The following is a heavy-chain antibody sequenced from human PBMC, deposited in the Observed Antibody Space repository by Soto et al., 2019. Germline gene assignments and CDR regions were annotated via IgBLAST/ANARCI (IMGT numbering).Heavy chain of an antibody. CDR1: GYSFTSYW. V-gene: IGHV5-51*01. CDR3: ARLLYYYGSGSYYYFDY. D-gene: IGHD3-10*01. CDR2: IYPGDSDT. Sequence: EVQLVQSGAEVKKPGESLKISCKGSGYSFTSYWIGWLRQMPGKGLEWMGIIYPGDSDTRYSPSFQGQVTISGDKSISPDYLQWSSLKASDTAMYYCARLLYYYGSGSYYYFDYWGQGTLVTVSS. J-gene: IGHJ4*02.